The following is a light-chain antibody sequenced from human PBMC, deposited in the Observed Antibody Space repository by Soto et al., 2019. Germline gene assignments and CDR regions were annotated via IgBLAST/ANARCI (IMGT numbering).Light chain of an antibody. J-gene: IGKJ1*01. CDR2: GAS. V-gene: IGKV3-15*01. Sequence: GERATLSCRASQSVSSNLAWYQQKPGQAPRLLIYGASTRATGIPARFSGSGSGTEFTLTSSSLQSEDFSGYCIQEYQIWPPRWMLSPGTKVDIK. CDR3: QEYQIWPPRWM. CDR1: QSVSSN.